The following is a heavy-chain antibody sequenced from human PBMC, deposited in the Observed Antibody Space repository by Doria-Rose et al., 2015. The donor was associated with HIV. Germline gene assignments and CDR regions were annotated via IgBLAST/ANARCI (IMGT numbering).Heavy chain of an antibody. D-gene: IGHD6-13*01. CDR2: IYYNGSP. CDR1: GGSISGGGYY. CDR3: ARCGTAATGYYFDY. V-gene: IGHV4-31*03. J-gene: IGHJ4*02. Sequence: LVKPSQTLSLTCSVSGGSISGGGYYWSWIRQHPGKGLEWIGYIYYNGSPYYNPSLKSRVTISVDTSKNQFSLKLSSVTAADTAVYYCARCGTAATGYYFDYWGQGTLVTVSS.